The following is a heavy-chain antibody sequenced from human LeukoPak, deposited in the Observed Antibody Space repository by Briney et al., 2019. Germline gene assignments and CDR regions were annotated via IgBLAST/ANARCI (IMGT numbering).Heavy chain of an antibody. J-gene: IGHJ5*02. V-gene: IGHV3-73*01. Sequence: GGSLRLSCVASGFGFSGSGVHWVRQSSGKGLEWVGHIDKRDNFYATSYAESVQGRFTISRDDSRDAAFLHMDSLKTEDTALYYCTRDRGMYNWFDPWGQGTLVTVSS. CDR2: IDKRDNFYAT. CDR1: GFGFSGSG. CDR3: TRDRGMYNWFDP. D-gene: IGHD2-15*01.